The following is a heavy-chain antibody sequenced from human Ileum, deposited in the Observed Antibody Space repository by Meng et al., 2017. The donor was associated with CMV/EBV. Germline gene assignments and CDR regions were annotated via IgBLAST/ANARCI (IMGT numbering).Heavy chain of an antibody. D-gene: IGHD1-26*01. CDR3: GRDPEFGALDY. CDR1: GFTFSSYG. Sequence: SLKISCAASGFTFSSYGMHWVRQAPGKGLEWVAVIWYDGSNKYYADSVKGRFTISRDNSKNTLYLQMNSLRAEDTAVYYCGRDPEFGALDYWGQGMLVTVSS. V-gene: IGHV3-33*01. J-gene: IGHJ4*02. CDR2: IWYDGSNK.